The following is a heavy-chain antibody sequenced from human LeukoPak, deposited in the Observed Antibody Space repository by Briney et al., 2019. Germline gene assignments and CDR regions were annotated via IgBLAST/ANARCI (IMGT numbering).Heavy chain of an antibody. V-gene: IGHV3-21*01. CDR2: ISSSSSYI. CDR3: ARDSAGKSSGSYGVVAFDI. D-gene: IGHD1-26*01. CDR1: GFTFSSYS. J-gene: IGHJ3*02. Sequence: PGGSLRLSCAASGFTFSSYSMNWVRQAPGKGLEWVSSISSSSSYIYYADSVKGRFTISRDNAKNSLYLQMNSLRDEDTAVYYCARDSAGKSSGSYGVVAFDIWGQGTMVTVSS.